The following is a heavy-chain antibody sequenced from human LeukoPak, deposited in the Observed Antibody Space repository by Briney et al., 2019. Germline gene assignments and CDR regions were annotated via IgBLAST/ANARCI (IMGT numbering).Heavy chain of an antibody. J-gene: IGHJ4*02. CDR1: GGTFSSYA. D-gene: IGHD1-26*01. Sequence: SVKVSCKASGGTFSSYAISRVRQAPGQGLEWMGGIIPIFGTANYAQKFQGRVTITTDESTSTAYMELSSLRSEDTAVYYCASMQWELPLGFDYWGQGTLVTVSS. CDR2: IIPIFGTA. V-gene: IGHV1-69*05. CDR3: ASMQWELPLGFDY.